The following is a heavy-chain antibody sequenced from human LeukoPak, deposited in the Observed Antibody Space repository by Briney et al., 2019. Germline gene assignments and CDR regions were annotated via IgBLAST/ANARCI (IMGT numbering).Heavy chain of an antibody. CDR2: INHSGST. J-gene: IGHJ3*02. D-gene: IGHD2-2*02. V-gene: IGHV4-34*01. CDR3: ARGHTLFDI. Sequence: SGTLSLTCAVYGGSFSGYYWSWIRQPPGKGLEWIGEINHSGSTNYNPSLKSRVTISVDTSKNQFSLKLSSVTAADTAVYYCARGHTLFDIWGQGTMVTVSS. CDR1: GGSFSGYY.